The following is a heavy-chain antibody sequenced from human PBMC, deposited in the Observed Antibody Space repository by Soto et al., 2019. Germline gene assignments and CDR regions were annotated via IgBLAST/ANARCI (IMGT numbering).Heavy chain of an antibody. V-gene: IGHV1-18*01. J-gene: IGHJ4*02. CDR2: ISAYNGNT. CDR1: GYTFTSYG. Sequence: ASVKLSCKASGYTFTSYGISLVRQAPGQGLEWMGWISAYNGNTNYAQKLQGRVTMTTDTSTSTAYMELRSLRSDDTAVYYCARQGLGATTGLDDYWGQGTLVTVSS. D-gene: IGHD1-26*01. CDR3: ARQGLGATTGLDDY.